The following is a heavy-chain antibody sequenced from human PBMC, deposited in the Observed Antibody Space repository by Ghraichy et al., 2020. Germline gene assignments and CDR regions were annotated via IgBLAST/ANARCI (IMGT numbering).Heavy chain of an antibody. V-gene: IGHV3-23*01. CDR3: AKVLLGNRGGYYGMDV. CDR2: ISGSGGST. CDR1: GFTFSSYA. J-gene: IGHJ6*02. Sequence: GGSLRLSCAASGFTFSSYAMSWVRQAPGKGLEWVSAISGSGGSTYYADSVKGRFTISRDNSKNTLYLQMNSLRAEDTAVYYCAKVLLGNRGGYYGMDVWGQGTTVTVSS. D-gene: IGHD1-14*01.